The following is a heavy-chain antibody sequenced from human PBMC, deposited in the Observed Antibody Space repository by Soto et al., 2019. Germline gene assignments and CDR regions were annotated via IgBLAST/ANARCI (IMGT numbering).Heavy chain of an antibody. CDR1: GLTFSNYA. D-gene: IGHD3-16*02. CDR2: MSGSSSTT. Sequence: GGSLRLSCATSGLTFSNYAMSWVRQAPGGGLEWVSSMSGSSSTTYYADSVRGRFTISRDRSKNTLYLQMSSLRAEDAALYYCRKNKEREPPSLIDLWGQGNLVTVS. CDR3: RKNKEREPPSLIDL. V-gene: IGHV3-23*01. J-gene: IGHJ4*02.